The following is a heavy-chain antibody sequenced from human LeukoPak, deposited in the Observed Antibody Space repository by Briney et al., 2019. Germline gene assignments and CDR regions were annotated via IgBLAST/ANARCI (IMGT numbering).Heavy chain of an antibody. CDR2: IDVSGST. Sequence: GGSLRLFCAASGFSVSTIYMSWVRPAPGKGLEWVSLIDVSGSTQYADSVKGRFTISRDNSKNTLYLQMNSMRAEDTAVYYCAREVRGGYSYGHFDYWGQGTLVTVSS. J-gene: IGHJ4*02. V-gene: IGHV3-66*01. CDR1: GFSVSTIY. CDR3: AREVRGGYSYGHFDY. D-gene: IGHD5-18*01.